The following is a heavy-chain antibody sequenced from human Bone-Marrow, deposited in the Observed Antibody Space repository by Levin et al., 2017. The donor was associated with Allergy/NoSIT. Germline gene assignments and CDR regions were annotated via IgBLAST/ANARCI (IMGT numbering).Heavy chain of an antibody. V-gene: IGHV3-7*01. Sequence: GESLKISCVVSAVTFDTYWMTWIRQAPGKGLEWVADIKEDGSERYYMDSVKGRFTISRDNTKNSLYLQMTSLRVEDTAVYYCARDRGYTSFDLWGRGTLVTVSS. CDR3: ARDRGYTSFDL. CDR2: IKEDGSER. D-gene: IGHD6-13*01. CDR1: AVTFDTYW. J-gene: IGHJ2*01.